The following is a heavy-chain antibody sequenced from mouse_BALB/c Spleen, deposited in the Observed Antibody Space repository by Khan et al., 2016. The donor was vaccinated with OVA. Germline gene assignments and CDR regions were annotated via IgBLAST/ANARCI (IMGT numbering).Heavy chain of an antibody. CDR3: ARPPYFSYTLDY. D-gene: IGHD2-10*01. Sequence: QIQLVQSGPELKKPGETVKISCKASGYTFTNYGMNWVKQSPGKALKWMGWINTYTGEPTYADDFKGRFAFSLETSASTAYLQINNLKNEDTATYFCARPPYFSYTLDYWGQEPSVSVSS. CDR1: GYTFTNYG. V-gene: IGHV9-3-1*01. J-gene: IGHJ4*01. CDR2: INTYTGEP.